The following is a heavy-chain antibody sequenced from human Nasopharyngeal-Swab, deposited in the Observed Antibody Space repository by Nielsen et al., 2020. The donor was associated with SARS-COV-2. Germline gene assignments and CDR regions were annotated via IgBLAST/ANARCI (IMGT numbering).Heavy chain of an antibody. CDR3: AKRYSAKAAAGPFDY. D-gene: IGHD6-13*01. CDR2: ISGSGGST. J-gene: IGHJ4*02. V-gene: IGHV3-23*01. Sequence: VRQAPGKGLEWVSAISGSGGSTYYADSVKGRFTISRDNSKNTLYLQMNSLRAEDTAVDYCAKRYSAKAAAGPFDYWGQGTLVTVSS.